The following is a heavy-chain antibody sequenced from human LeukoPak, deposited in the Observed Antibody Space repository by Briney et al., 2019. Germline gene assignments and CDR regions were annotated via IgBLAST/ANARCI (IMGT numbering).Heavy chain of an antibody. D-gene: IGHD3-9*01. CDR3: GRSDDILTGYYPL. J-gene: IGHJ4*02. CDR1: GGSISSYY. CDR2: IYYSGST. V-gene: IGHV4-59*01. Sequence: SETLSLTCTVSGGSISSYYWSWIRQPPGKGLEWIGYIYYSGSTNYNPSLKSRVTISVDTSKNQFSLKLSSVTAADTAVYYCGRSDDILTGYYPLWGQGTLVTVSS.